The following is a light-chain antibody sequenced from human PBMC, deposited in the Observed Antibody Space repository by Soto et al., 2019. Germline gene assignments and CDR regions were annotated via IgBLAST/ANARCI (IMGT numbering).Light chain of an antibody. V-gene: IGKV3-11*01. CDR3: QQRSNWPPRIT. CDR1: QSVSSN. Sequence: EVVVTQSPATLSVSTGERASLSCRASQSVSSNLAWYQQKPGQAPRLLIYDASNRATGIPARFSGSGSGTDFTLTISSLEPEDFAVYYCQQRSNWPPRITFGQGTRLEIK. J-gene: IGKJ5*01. CDR2: DAS.